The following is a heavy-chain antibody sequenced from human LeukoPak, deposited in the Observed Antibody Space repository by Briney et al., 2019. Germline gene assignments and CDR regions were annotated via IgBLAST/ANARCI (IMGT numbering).Heavy chain of an antibody. CDR3: ARDPRNIGLAP. V-gene: IGHV3-74*01. Sequence: GSLRLSCVASGFSLSGYWMYWVRQAPGKGLMYISRNNGDGSTTNYADVVKGRFTMSRDNVKNTLYLQMNSLRVEDTAVYYCARDPRNIGLAPWGQGTLVTVSS. D-gene: IGHD5-12*01. CDR1: GFSLSGYW. CDR2: NNGDGSTT. J-gene: IGHJ5*02.